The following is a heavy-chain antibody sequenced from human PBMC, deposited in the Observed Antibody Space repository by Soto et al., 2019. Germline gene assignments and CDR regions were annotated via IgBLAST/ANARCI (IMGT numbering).Heavy chain of an antibody. CDR2: FIPILGIA. CDR1: GGTFSSYT. D-gene: IGHD3-3*01. V-gene: IGHV1-69*02. J-gene: IGHJ5*02. CDR3: ARILFGVAGDGFDP. Sequence: QVQLVQSGAEVKKPGSSVKVSCKASGGTFSSYTISWVRQAPGQGLEWMGRFIPILGIANYAQKFQGRVTITADKSTSTAYMELSSLRSEDTAVYYCARILFGVAGDGFDPWGQGTLVTVSS.